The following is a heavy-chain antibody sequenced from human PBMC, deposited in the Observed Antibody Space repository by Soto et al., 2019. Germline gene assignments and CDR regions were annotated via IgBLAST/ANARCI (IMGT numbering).Heavy chain of an antibody. Sequence: GGSLRLSCAASGFTFSSYGMHWVRQAPGKGLEWVAVISYDGGNKYYADSVKGRFTISRDNSKNTLYLQMNSLRAEDTAVYYCAKAYGGEAFDIWGQGTMVTVSS. CDR1: GFTFSSYG. CDR3: AKAYGGEAFDI. V-gene: IGHV3-30*18. J-gene: IGHJ3*02. D-gene: IGHD4-17*01. CDR2: ISYDGGNK.